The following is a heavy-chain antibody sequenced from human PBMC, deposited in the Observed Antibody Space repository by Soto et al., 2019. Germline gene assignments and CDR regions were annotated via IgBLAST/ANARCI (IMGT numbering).Heavy chain of an antibody. D-gene: IGHD1-1*01. J-gene: IGHJ5*02. CDR1: GASISGYY. Sequence: SETLSLTCTVSGASISGYYWSWIRKSAGKGLERIGRIYATGTTDYNPSLKSRVMMSVDTSKKQFSLKLRSVTAADTAVYYCVRDGTKTLRDWFDPWGQGISVTVSS. V-gene: IGHV4-4*07. CDR2: IYATGTT. CDR3: VRDGTKTLRDWFDP.